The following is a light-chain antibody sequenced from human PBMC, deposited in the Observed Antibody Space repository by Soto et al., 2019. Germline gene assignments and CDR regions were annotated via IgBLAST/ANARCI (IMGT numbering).Light chain of an antibody. CDR1: SSDVGGYDY. Sequence: QSALTQPASVSGSPGQSITISCTGTSSDVGGYDYVSWYQQHPGKAPRLMIYGVNNRPSGVSNRFSGSKSGNTASLTISGLQAEDEADYYCSSYTSSSLLVVFGGGTKLTVL. CDR2: GVN. V-gene: IGLV2-14*03. CDR3: SSYTSSSLLVV. J-gene: IGLJ2*01.